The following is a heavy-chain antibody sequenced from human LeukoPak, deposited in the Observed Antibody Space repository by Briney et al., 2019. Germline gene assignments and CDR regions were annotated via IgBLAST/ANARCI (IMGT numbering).Heavy chain of an antibody. Sequence: SETLSLTCTVSGGSISSYYWSWIRQPPGKGLEWIGYIYTSGSTNYNPSPKSRVTISVDTSKNQFSLKLSSVTAADTAVYYCARSTINYDSSGYYYTTIDYWGQGTLVTVSS. D-gene: IGHD3-22*01. CDR1: GGSISSYY. CDR2: IYTSGST. J-gene: IGHJ4*02. CDR3: ARSTINYDSSGYYYTTIDY. V-gene: IGHV4-4*09.